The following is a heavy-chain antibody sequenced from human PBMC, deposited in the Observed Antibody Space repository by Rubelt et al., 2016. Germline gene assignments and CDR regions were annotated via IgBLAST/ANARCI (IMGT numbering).Heavy chain of an antibody. CDR2: ISAGNGNT. V-gene: IGHV1-18*01. CDR1: GYTFTSYG. J-gene: IGHJ4*02. Sequence: QVQLVQSGAEVKKPGASVKVSCKASGYTFTSYGISWVRQAPGQGLEWMGWISAGNGNTKYSQKFQGRVTITRDTSASTAYMELSSLRSEDTAVYYCARYYYDSSGYVYFDYWGQGTLFTVSS. CDR3: ARYYYDSSGYVYFDY. D-gene: IGHD3-22*01.